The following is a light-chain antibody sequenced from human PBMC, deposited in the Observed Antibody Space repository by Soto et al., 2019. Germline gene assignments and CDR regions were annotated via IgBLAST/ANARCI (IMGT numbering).Light chain of an antibody. Sequence: QSALTQPASVSGSPGQSITISCTGTSSDVGGYNLVSWYQQHPAKAPKLMIYEVNNRPSGVSNRFSGSKSGNTASLTISGLQAEDEADYYCSSFTSSRTYVFGAGTKLPS. CDR1: SSDVGGYNL. V-gene: IGLV2-14*01. CDR2: EVN. CDR3: SSFTSSRTYV. J-gene: IGLJ1*01.